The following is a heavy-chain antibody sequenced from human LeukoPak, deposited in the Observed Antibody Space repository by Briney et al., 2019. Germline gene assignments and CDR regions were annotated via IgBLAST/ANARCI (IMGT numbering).Heavy chain of an antibody. Sequence: GASVKVSCKASRYTFTGYYMHWVRQAPGQGLEWMGWINPNSGGTNYAQKFQGRVTMTRDTSISTAYMELSRLRSDDTAVYYCARAPYYDFWSGYYPTSYYFDYWGQGTLVTVSS. D-gene: IGHD3-3*01. CDR3: ARAPYYDFWSGYYPTSYYFDY. CDR1: RYTFTGYY. J-gene: IGHJ4*02. V-gene: IGHV1-2*02. CDR2: INPNSGGT.